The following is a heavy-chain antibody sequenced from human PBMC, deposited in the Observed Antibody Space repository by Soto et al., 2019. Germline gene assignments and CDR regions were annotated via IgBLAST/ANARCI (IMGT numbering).Heavy chain of an antibody. J-gene: IGHJ3*02. CDR2: ISWNSRNI. Sequence: EVQLVESGGGLVQPGRSLRLSCAASGFTFDDYAMHWVRQVPGKGLEWVSGISWNSRNIGYADSVKGRFTISRDNAKDSLYLQMNSLRAEDTALYYCAKFGSAAARDAFDIWGQGTLVTVSS. D-gene: IGHD6-13*01. CDR3: AKFGSAAARDAFDI. CDR1: GFTFDDYA. V-gene: IGHV3-9*01.